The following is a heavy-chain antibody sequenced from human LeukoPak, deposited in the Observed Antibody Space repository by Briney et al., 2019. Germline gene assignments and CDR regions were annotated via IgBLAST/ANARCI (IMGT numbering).Heavy chain of an antibody. V-gene: IGHV3-9*01. CDR1: GFTLDDYA. Sequence: SLRLSCAASGFTLDDYAMHWVRQAPGKGLEWVSGISWNSGSIGYADSVKGRSTISRDNAKNSLYLQMNSLRAEDTALYYCAKASNRWIQLWLDYWGQGTLVTVSS. D-gene: IGHD5-18*01. CDR2: ISWNSGSI. CDR3: AKASNRWIQLWLDY. J-gene: IGHJ4*02.